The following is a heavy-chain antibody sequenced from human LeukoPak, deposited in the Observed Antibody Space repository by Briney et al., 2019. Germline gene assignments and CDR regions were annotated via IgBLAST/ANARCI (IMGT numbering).Heavy chain of an antibody. Sequence: PSETLSLTCTVSGGTISSYYWSWIRQAPGKGLEWIGYIYYSGSTNYNPSLKSRVTISVDTSKNQFSLKLSSVTAADTAVYCCARHRSFYGSALNLYAFDIWGQGTMVTVSS. CDR1: GGTISSYY. CDR2: IYYSGST. V-gene: IGHV4-59*08. CDR3: ARHRSFYGSALNLYAFDI. J-gene: IGHJ3*02. D-gene: IGHD3-10*01.